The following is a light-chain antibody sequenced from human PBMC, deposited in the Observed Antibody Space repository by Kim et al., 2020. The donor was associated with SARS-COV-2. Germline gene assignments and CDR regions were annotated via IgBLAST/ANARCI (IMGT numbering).Light chain of an antibody. CDR2: GAS. CDR3: QQYHKWPPMYT. CDR1: QSVVST. J-gene: IGKJ2*01. Sequence: SAEERVTLSCRAGQSVVSTLACSHQKPVQAPRLLVYGASIRATGIPPRFRGSGSATDFTLTISSLQSEDFAVYYCQQYHKWPPMYTFGQGTKLEI. V-gene: IGKV3-15*01.